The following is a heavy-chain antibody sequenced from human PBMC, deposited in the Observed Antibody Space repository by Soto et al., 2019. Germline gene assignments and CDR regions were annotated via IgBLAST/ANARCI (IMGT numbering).Heavy chain of an antibody. Sequence: EVQLVESGGGLVQPGRSLRLSCAASGFTFDDYPMHWVRQAPGKGLEWVSGITWNSVLIGYADSVKGRFTISRDNAKNSLYLQLDSLRAEDTALYYCARRARSSGSFEHWGQGTLVTVSS. D-gene: IGHD6-13*01. CDR1: GFTFDDYP. J-gene: IGHJ4*02. V-gene: IGHV3-9*01. CDR3: ARRARSSGSFEH. CDR2: ITWNSVLI.